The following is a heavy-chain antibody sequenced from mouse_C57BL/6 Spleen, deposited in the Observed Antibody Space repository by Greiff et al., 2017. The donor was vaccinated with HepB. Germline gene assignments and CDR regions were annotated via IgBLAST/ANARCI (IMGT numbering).Heavy chain of an antibody. CDR2: IYPSDSET. CDR3: ARWDSPYAMDY. J-gene: IGHJ4*01. Sequence: VQLQQPGAELVRPGSSVKLSCKASGYTFTSYWMDWVKQRPGQGLEWIGNIYPSDSETHYNQKFKDKATLTVDKSSSTAYMQLSSLTSEDSAVYYCARWDSPYAMDYWGQGTSVTVSS. CDR1: GYTFTSYW. V-gene: IGHV1-61*01. D-gene: IGHD2-12*01.